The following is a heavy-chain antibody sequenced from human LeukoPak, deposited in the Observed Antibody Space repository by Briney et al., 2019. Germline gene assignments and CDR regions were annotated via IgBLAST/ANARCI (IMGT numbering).Heavy chain of an antibody. J-gene: IGHJ4*02. CDR1: GFTFSSYE. CDR2: ISSSGSTI. V-gene: IGHV3-48*03. D-gene: IGHD6-13*01. CDR3: ARDGGPAYSSSWYLY. Sequence: GGSLRLSCAASGFTFSSYEMNWVRQAPGKGLEWVSYISSSGSTIYYADSVKGRFTISRDNAKNSLYLQMNSLRAEDTAVYYCARDGGPAYSSSWYLYWGQGTLVTVSS.